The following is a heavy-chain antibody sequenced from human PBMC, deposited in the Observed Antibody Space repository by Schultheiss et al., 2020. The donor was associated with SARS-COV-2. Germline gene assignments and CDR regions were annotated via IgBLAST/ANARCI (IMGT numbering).Heavy chain of an antibody. CDR2: IDWDDDK. D-gene: IGHD6-19*01. J-gene: IGHJ6*02. CDR3: ARIPISSGWRSYYYYGMDV. CDR1: GFSLSTSGMC. V-gene: IGHV2-70*01. Sequence: SGPTLVKPTQTLTLTCTFSGFSLSTSGMCVSWIRQPPGKALEWLALIDWDDDKYYSTSLKTRLTISKDTSKNQVVLTMTNMDPVDTATYYCARIPISSGWRSYYYYGMDVWGQGTTVTVSS.